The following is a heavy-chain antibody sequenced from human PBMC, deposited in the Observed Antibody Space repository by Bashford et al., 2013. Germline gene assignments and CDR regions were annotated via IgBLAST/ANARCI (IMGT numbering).Heavy chain of an antibody. CDR1: GGTFSSYG. CDR2: IIPIIGIT. Sequence: VASVKVSCKASGGTFSSYGISWVRQAPGQGLEWMGGIIPIIGITDYAQKFQGRVTITADKSTSTAYMELSSLRSEDTAVYYCARGRAAVASNYYYAMDVWGQGTTVTVSS. D-gene: IGHD6-19*01. J-gene: IGHJ6*02. V-gene: IGHV1-69*10. CDR3: ARGRAAVASNYYYAMDV.